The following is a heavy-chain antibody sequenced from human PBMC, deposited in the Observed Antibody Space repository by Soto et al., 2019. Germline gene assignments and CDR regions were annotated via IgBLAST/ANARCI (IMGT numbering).Heavy chain of an antibody. Sequence: ASVKVSCKASGYTFTSYAMHWVRQAPGQRLEWMGWINAGNGNTKYSQKFQGRVTITRDTSASTAYMELSSLRSEDTAVYYCARGSNVGNWFDPWGQGTLVTSPQ. CDR2: INAGNGNT. CDR3: ARGSNVGNWFDP. CDR1: GYTFTSYA. V-gene: IGHV1-3*01. D-gene: IGHD4-4*01. J-gene: IGHJ5*02.